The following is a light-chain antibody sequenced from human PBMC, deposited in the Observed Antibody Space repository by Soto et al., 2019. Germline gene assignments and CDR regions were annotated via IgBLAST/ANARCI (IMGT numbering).Light chain of an antibody. CDR2: GNS. J-gene: IGLJ1*01. CDR1: SSNIGAGYD. CDR3: QSYDSSLSGFYV. V-gene: IGLV1-40*01. Sequence: QLVLTQPPSVSGAPGQRVTISCTGSSSNIGAGYDVHWYQQLPGTAPKLLIYGNSNRPSGVPDRFSGSKSGTSASLAITGLQPEDEADYYCQSYDSSLSGFYVFGTGTKLTVL.